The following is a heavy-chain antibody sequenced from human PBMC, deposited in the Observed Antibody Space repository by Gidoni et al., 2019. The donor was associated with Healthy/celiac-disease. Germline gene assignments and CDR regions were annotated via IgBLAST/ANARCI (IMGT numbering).Heavy chain of an antibody. CDR2: IYYSGST. CDR3: ARFGYGEKYYFDY. D-gene: IGHD4-17*01. J-gene: IGHJ4*02. Sequence: QVQRQDSGPGLVKPSQTLSLTCTVSGGSISSGGYYWLRIRQHPGTGLEWIGYIYYSGSTYYNPSHKSRVTISVDTSKNQFSLKLSSVTAADTAVYYCARFGYGEKYYFDYWGQGTLVTVSS. CDR1: GGSISSGGYY. V-gene: IGHV4-31*03.